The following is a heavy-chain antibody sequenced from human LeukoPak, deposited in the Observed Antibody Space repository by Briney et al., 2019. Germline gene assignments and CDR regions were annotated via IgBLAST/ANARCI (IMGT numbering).Heavy chain of an antibody. Sequence: PSETLSLTCSVSGGSISNDYWSWSWIRQPPGKGLEWIGYIYHSGTTNYNPSLTSRVTISIDTYKNQISLNLNSVTAADTAVYYCAREGPSIYFRAFDIWGQGTMVTVSS. J-gene: IGHJ3*02. D-gene: IGHD3-9*01. V-gene: IGHV4-59*01. CDR2: IYHSGTT. CDR3: AREGPSIYFRAFDI. CDR1: GGSISNDY.